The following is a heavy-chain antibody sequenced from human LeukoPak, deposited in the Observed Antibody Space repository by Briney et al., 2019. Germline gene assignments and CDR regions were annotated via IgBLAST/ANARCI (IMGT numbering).Heavy chain of an antibody. CDR1: GFIFSNSG. J-gene: IGHJ4*02. CDR2: ISWNSGSI. CDR3: AKDRDYDSSGHFDY. Sequence: GGSLRLSCAASGFIFSNSGMSWVRQAPGKGLEWVSGISWNSGSIGYADSMKGRFTISRDNAKNSLYLQMNSLRAEDTALYYCAKDRDYDSSGHFDYWGQGTLVTVSS. V-gene: IGHV3-9*01. D-gene: IGHD3-22*01.